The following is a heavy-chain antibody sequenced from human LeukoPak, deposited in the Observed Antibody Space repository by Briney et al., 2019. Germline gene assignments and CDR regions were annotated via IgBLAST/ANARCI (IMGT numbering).Heavy chain of an antibody. J-gene: IGHJ6*03. CDR3: ARERFYGPGSEQLDYSYYMDV. Sequence: ASVKVSCKASGYTFTSYYMHWVRQAPGQGLEWMGIINPSGGSTSYAQKFQGRVTMTRDMSTSTVYMELSSLRSEDTAVYYCARERFYGPGSEQLDYSYYMDVWGKGTTVTISS. V-gene: IGHV1-46*01. D-gene: IGHD3-10*01. CDR1: GYTFTSYY. CDR2: INPSGGST.